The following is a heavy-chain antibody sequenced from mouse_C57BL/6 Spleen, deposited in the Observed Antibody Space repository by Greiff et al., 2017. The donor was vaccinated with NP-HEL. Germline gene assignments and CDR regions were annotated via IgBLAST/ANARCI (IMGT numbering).Heavy chain of an antibody. V-gene: IGHV1-63*01. CDR3: ARCGSNYYFDY. CDR2: IYPGGGYT. CDR1: GYTFTNYC. D-gene: IGHD2-5*01. Sequence: QVQLQQSGAELVRPGTSVKMSCKASGYTFTNYCIGWAKERPGHGLEWIGDIYPGGGYTNYNEKFKGKATLTADKSSSTAYMQFSSLTSEDSAIYDCARCGSNYYFDYWGKGTTLTVSS. J-gene: IGHJ2*01.